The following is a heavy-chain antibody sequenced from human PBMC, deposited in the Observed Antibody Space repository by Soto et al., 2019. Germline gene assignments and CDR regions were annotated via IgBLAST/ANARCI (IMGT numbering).Heavy chain of an antibody. V-gene: IGHV3-48*02. CDR2: ISSSGGNI. CDR1: GFTFSGYS. J-gene: IGHJ4*02. CDR3: AREATPVVTPWVFDY. Sequence: EVQLVDSGGDSAQAGGSLRLSCVASGFTFSGYSMNWVRQAPGKGLEWVAFISSSGGNIYYADSVKGRFTISRDNAKNSVYLQMNSLRDEDTAVYYCAREATPVVTPWVFDYWGRGTLVTVSS. D-gene: IGHD4-4*01.